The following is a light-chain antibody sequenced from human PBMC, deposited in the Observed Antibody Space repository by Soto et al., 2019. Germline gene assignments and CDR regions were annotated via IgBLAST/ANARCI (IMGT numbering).Light chain of an antibody. CDR2: WAS. J-gene: IGKJ1*01. CDR1: QSVLHSPTNNNY. V-gene: IGKV4-1*01. Sequence: DIVMTQSPDSLAVSLGERATINCKSSQSVLHSPTNNNYLAWYQKKPGQPPKLLIYWASTRESGVPDRFSGSGSGTDFTLTINSLQAEDAPVYYWHQYYSIPRTFGQGTKVEIK. CDR3: HQYYSIPRT.